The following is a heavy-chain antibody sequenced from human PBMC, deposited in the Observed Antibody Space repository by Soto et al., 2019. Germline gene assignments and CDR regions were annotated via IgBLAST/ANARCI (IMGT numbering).Heavy chain of an antibody. Sequence: TLSLTCTVSGDSMATGGHYYNWIRQVPGKGLEWIGYVYYSGATHYTPSLRARATISRDTSKNQFSLRLISVTAADTALYYCARDKDLQPTVWGFWGQGIQVTVSS. CDR1: GDSMATGGHY. CDR3: ARDKDLQPTVWGF. CDR2: VYYSGAT. J-gene: IGHJ4*02. D-gene: IGHD3-16*01. V-gene: IGHV4-31*03.